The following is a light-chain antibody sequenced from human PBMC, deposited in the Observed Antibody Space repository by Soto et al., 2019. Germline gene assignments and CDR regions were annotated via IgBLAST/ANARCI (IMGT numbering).Light chain of an antibody. V-gene: IGKV1-5*01. J-gene: IGKJ1*01. CDR1: QSIGTW. Sequence: DIPVTQSPSTLSASVGDRVTITCGASQSIGTWFAWYQQKPGKAPKLLIFDASTLESGVPSRFSGSGSGTDFTLTISSLQPDDFATYYCQQYSDSSGAFGQGTRVEIK. CDR3: QQYSDSSGA. CDR2: DAS.